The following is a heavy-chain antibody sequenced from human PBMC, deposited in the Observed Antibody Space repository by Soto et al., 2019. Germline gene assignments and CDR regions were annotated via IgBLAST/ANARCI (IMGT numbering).Heavy chain of an antibody. Sequence: GGSLRLSCAASGFTFSSYSMNWVRQAPGKGLEWVGRIKSKTDGGTTDYAAPVKGRFTISRDDSKNTLYLQMNSLKTEDTAVYYCTTDPKKGFSLCIITIFRVAPTFWGQGTLVTVSS. J-gene: IGHJ4*02. V-gene: IGHV3-15*07. CDR2: IKSKTDGGTT. D-gene: IGHD3-3*01. CDR3: TTDPKKGFSLCIITIFRVAPTF. CDR1: GFTFSSYS.